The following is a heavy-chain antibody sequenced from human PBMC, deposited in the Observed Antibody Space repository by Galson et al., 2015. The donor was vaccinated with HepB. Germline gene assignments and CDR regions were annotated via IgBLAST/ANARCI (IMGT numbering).Heavy chain of an antibody. CDR2: INAGNGNT. CDR1: GYTFTSYG. CDR3: ARDPAGFGEYYFDY. Sequence: SVKVSCKASGYTFTSYGISWVRQAPGQGLEWMGWINAGNGNTKYSQKFQGRVTITRDTSASTAYMELSSLRSEDTAVYYCARDPAGFGEYYFDYWGQGTLVTVSS. J-gene: IGHJ4*02. V-gene: IGHV1-3*01. D-gene: IGHD3-10*01.